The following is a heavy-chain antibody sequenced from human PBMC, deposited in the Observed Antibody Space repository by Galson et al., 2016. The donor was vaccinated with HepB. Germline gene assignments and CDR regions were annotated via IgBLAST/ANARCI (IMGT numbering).Heavy chain of an antibody. D-gene: IGHD1-14*01. J-gene: IGHJ5*02. V-gene: IGHV4-59*01. Sequence: SETLSLTCSVSGGSIGNYPWSWIRQAPGKGLEWIGYVHYTGSTNYNPSLKSRVTMSIDTSKNQFSLELTSVTAADAAGYFCARALRPANRNWLDPWGQGTLVTVSS. CDR3: ARALRPANRNWLDP. CDR2: VHYTGST. CDR1: GGSIGNYP.